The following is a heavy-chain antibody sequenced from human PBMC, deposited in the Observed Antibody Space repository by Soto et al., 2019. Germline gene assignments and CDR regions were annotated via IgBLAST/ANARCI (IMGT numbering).Heavy chain of an antibody. V-gene: IGHV4-30-4*01. CDR1: GGSISSGDYY. CDR2: IYYSGST. J-gene: IGHJ3*02. D-gene: IGHD2-21*02. Sequence: QVQLQESGPGLVKPSQTLSLTCTVSGGSISSGDYYWSWIRQPPGKGLEWIGYIYYSGSTYYNPSLKSRVTISVDTSKNQFSLKLSSVTAADTAVYYCARDRGYCGGDCYLDAFDIWGQGTMVTVSS. CDR3: ARDRGYCGGDCYLDAFDI.